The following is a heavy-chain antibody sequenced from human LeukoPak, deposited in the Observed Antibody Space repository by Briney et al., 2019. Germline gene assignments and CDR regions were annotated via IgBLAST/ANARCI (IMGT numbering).Heavy chain of an antibody. Sequence: SQTLSLTCAISGDSVSSDSPAWNWIRQSPSRGLEWLGRTYYRCKWYNDYAVSVKSRITISPDTSKNQFSLHLYSVTPEDTAVYYCARDWRGYYFDYWGQGTLVTVSS. CDR1: GDSVSSDSPA. CDR3: ARDWRGYYFDY. V-gene: IGHV6-1*01. D-gene: IGHD3-10*01. CDR2: TYYRCKWYN. J-gene: IGHJ4*02.